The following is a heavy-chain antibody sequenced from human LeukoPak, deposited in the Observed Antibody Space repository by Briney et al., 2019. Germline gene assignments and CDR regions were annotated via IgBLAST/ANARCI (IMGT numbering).Heavy chain of an antibody. CDR1: GFTFSSYS. D-gene: IGHD6-19*01. CDR2: ISSSSSYI. CDR3: ARLGGIAVHNAFDI. J-gene: IGHJ3*02. Sequence: GGSLRLSCAASGFTFSSYSMNWVRQAPGKGLEWVSSISSSSSYIYYADSVKGRFTISRDNAKNSLYLQMNSLRAEDTAVYYCARLGGIAVHNAFDIWGQGTMVTVSS. V-gene: IGHV3-21*01.